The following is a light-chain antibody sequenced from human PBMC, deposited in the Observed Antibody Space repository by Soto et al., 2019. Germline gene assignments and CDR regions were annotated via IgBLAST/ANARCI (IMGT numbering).Light chain of an antibody. Sequence: DIVMTQSPVSLPVTPGEPASISCRSSQSLLHTDGYNYLDWFLQKPGQSPQLLIYVSSYRASGVPDRFSGSGSDTDFTLKISRVEAEDVGVYYCMQSLQTPRTFGQGTKVEI. CDR1: QSLLHTDGYNY. J-gene: IGKJ1*01. CDR2: VSS. CDR3: MQSLQTPRT. V-gene: IGKV2-28*01.